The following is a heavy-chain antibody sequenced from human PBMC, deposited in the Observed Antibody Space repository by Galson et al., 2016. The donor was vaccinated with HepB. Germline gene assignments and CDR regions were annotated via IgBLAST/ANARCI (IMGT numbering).Heavy chain of an antibody. CDR3: ARSLRCITTRCFMDQ. V-gene: IGHV1-18*01. CDR1: GYTFNDSG. D-gene: IGHD2-2*01. CDR2: HSASNGDT. Sequence: SVKVSCKASGYTFNDSGINRVRQAPGQGLEWMGWHSASNGDTFSAQKLQGRVTMTTYRSTSTAYMELRSLRSDDTAVYYCARSLRCITTRCFMDQWGQGTLVTVSP. J-gene: IGHJ4*02.